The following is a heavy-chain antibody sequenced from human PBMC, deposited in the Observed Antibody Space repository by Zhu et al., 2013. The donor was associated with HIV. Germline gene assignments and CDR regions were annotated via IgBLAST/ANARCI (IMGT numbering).Heavy chain of an antibody. D-gene: IGHD3-22*01. CDR1: GYTFTGYY. CDR2: ITPNSGGT. Sequence: QVQLVQSGAEVKKPGASVKVSCQASGYTFTGYYIHWVRQAPGQGLERMGWITPNSGGTNYGQKLQGRVTMTTDTSTSTAYMELRSLRSDDTAVYYCARGARVVVITRAFDIWGQGTMVTVSS. CDR3: ARGARVVVITRAFDI. V-gene: IGHV1-2*02. J-gene: IGHJ3*02.